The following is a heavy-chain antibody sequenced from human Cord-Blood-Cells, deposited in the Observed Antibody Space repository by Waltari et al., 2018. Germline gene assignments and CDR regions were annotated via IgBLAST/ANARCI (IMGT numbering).Heavy chain of an antibody. V-gene: IGHV4-34*01. CDR2: INHSGST. CDR3: ASRGGLRFLEWLPTPFFDY. Sequence: QVQLQQWGAGLLKPSETLSLNCAVYGGSFSGSYWSWLRQPPGHGLEWIGEINHSGSTNYNPSLKSRVTISVDTSKNQFSLKLSSVTAADTAVYYCASRGGLRFLEWLPTPFFDYWGQGTLVTVSS. J-gene: IGHJ4*02. D-gene: IGHD3-3*01. CDR1: GGSFSGSY.